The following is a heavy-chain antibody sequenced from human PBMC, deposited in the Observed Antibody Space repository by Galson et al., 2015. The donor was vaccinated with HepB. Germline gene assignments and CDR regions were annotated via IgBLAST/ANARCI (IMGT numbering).Heavy chain of an antibody. D-gene: IGHD3-9*01. J-gene: IGHJ4*02. Sequence: SVKVSCKASGYTFTSYAMHWVRQAPGQRLEWMGWINAGNGNTKYSQKFQGRVTITRDTSASTAYMELSSLRSEDTAVYYCARVKRVLTGYPFDYWGQGTLVTVSS. CDR2: INAGNGNT. V-gene: IGHV1-3*01. CDR1: GYTFTSYA. CDR3: ARVKRVLTGYPFDY.